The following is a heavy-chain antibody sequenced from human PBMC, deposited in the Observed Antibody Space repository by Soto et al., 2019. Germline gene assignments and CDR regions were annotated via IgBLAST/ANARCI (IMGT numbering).Heavy chain of an antibody. J-gene: IGHJ3*02. CDR1: GGTFSSYT. CDR3: ARDCSGGSCYSRRGDDAFDI. Sequence: ASVKVSCKASGGTFSSYTISWVRQAPGQGLEWMGRIIPILGIANYAQKFQGRVTITADKSTSTAYMELSSLRSEDTAVYYCARDCSGGSCYSRRGDDAFDIWGQGTMVTVSS. V-gene: IGHV1-69*04. CDR2: IIPILGIA. D-gene: IGHD2-15*01.